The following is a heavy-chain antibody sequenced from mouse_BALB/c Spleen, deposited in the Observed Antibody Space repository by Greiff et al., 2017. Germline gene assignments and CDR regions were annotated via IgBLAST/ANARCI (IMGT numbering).Heavy chain of an antibody. CDR1: GFSLTSYG. CDR3: ASTYYAYFDY. CDR2: IWSGGST. J-gene: IGHJ2*01. V-gene: IGHV2-2*02. Sequence: VQGVESGPGLVQPSQSLSITCTVSGFSLTSYGVHWVRQSPGKGLEWLGVIWSGGSTDYNAAFISRLSISKDNSKSQVFFKMNSLQANDTAIYYCASTYYAYFDYWGQGTTLTVSS. D-gene: IGHD1-1*01.